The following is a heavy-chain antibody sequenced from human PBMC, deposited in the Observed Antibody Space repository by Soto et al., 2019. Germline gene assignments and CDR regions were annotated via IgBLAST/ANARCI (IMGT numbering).Heavy chain of an antibody. D-gene: IGHD1-26*01. CDR3: AQDSGPECQGFFDS. V-gene: IGHV3-23*01. J-gene: IGHJ4*02. CDR1: GFTFSTYA. Sequence: GGSLRLSCAASGFTFSTYAMTWVRQAPGQGLEWVSCVSGSGSITYYGDSVKGRFSISRDNSKNTLYLQMNSLRAEDTAIYYSAQDSGPECQGFFDSWGQGTLVTVSS. CDR2: VSGSGSIT.